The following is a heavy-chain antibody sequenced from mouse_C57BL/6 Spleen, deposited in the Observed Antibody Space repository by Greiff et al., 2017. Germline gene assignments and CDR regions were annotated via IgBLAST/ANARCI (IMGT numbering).Heavy chain of an antibody. J-gene: IGHJ2*01. CDR1: GYAFSSSW. CDR2: IYPGDGDT. CDR3: ARGNYGSSYFDY. Sequence: VQLKESGPELVKPGASVKISCKASGYAFSSSWMNWVKQRPGKGLEWIGRIYPGDGDTNYNGKFKGKATLTADKSSSTAYMQLSSLTSEDSAVYFCARGNYGSSYFDYWGQGTTLTVSS. V-gene: IGHV1-82*01. D-gene: IGHD1-1*01.